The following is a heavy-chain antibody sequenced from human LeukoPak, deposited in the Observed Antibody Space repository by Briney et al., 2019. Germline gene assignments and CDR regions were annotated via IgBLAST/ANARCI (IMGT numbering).Heavy chain of an antibody. V-gene: IGHV3-33*01. Sequence: GGSLRLSCKTSGFIFSNYAMHWVRQAPGKGLDWVAMIWHDGAAKFYADSVKGRFTISRDNSKDTLYLQMDSLRAEDTAVFYCARELLGEGPDAFDVWGQGTIVTVSS. D-gene: IGHD3-16*01. CDR3: ARELLGEGPDAFDV. J-gene: IGHJ3*01. CDR2: IWHDGAAK. CDR1: GFIFSNYA.